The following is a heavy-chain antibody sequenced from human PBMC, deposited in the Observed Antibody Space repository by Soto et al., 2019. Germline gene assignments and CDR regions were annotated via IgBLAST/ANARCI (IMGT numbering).Heavy chain of an antibody. J-gene: IGHJ6*02. D-gene: IGHD1-1*01. Sequence: QVQLVQSGAEVKKPGASVKVSCKASGYTFTSYDINWVRQATGQGLEWMGWMNPNSGNTGYAQKFQGRVTMTRNTSISTAYMELSSLRAEDTAVYYWARERTGTTSMDVWGQGTTVTVSS. CDR1: GYTFTSYD. V-gene: IGHV1-8*01. CDR3: ARERTGTTSMDV. CDR2: MNPNSGNT.